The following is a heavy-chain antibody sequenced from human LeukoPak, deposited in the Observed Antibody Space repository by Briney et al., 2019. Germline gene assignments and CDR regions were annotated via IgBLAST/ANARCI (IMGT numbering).Heavy chain of an antibody. D-gene: IGHD2-15*01. V-gene: IGHV3-23*01. J-gene: IGHJ4*02. Sequence: GGSLRLSCAASGFTFRNYAMCWVRQAPGGGLEWVSVISDSGGRTYYADSVKGRFTISRDNSKNTLCLQMNSLRAEDTAVYYCAPALRGSDRSVDYWGQGTLVTVSS. CDR1: GFTFRNYA. CDR3: APALRGSDRSVDY. CDR2: ISDSGGRT.